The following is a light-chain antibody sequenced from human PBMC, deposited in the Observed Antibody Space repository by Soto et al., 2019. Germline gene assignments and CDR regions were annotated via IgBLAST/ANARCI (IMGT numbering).Light chain of an antibody. Sequence: SYELTQPPSVSVSPGQTASITCSGDKLGDKYACWYQQKPGLSPVLVIYQDSKRPSGIPERFSGSNSGNTATLTISGTQAMDEADYYCQAWDSSTEDVVFGGGTKVTVL. V-gene: IGLV3-1*01. J-gene: IGLJ2*01. CDR2: QDS. CDR3: QAWDSSTEDVV. CDR1: KLGDKY.